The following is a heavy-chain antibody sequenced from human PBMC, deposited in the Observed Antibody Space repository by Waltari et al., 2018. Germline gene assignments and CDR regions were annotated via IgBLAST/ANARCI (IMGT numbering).Heavy chain of an antibody. D-gene: IGHD5-18*01. CDR2: IYPVDSET. Sequence: EVQLVQSGAEVKKPGEFLKISCKGSGYTFTNYWIGWLRQMPGKGLEWMGIIYPVDSETRYNPSFQGQVTISADKSISTAYLQWSSLKASDTAMYYCARLHEGYSYGYQDYWGQGTLVTVSS. CDR1: GYTFTNYW. J-gene: IGHJ4*02. V-gene: IGHV5-51*01. CDR3: ARLHEGYSYGYQDY.